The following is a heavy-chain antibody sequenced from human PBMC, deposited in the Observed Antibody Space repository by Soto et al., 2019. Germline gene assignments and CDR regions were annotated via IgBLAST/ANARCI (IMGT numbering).Heavy chain of an antibody. J-gene: IGHJ1*01. CDR1: GGSVSGGVYY. CDR3: ARSSVAGAGYFQH. Sequence: QVQLQESGPGLVKPSQTLSLTCTVSGGSVSGGVYYWNWIRQHPEKGLEWIGYIYYSGSTYYNPSLRSRVPISADTSKNQLSLKLSSVSVADTAVYYCARSSVAGAGYFQHWGQGTQVIVSS. V-gene: IGHV4-31*03. D-gene: IGHD6-19*01. CDR2: IYYSGST.